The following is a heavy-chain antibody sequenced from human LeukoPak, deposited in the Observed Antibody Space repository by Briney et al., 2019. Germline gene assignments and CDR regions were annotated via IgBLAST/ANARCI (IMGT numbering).Heavy chain of an antibody. CDR1: GFTFSSYA. CDR2: IAESGGFT. V-gene: IGHV3-23*01. Sequence: GGSLRLSCATSGFTFSSYAMNWVRQAPGKGQEWVSGIAESGGFTYYADSVKGRFTISRDNSKNTLYLQMNSLRAEDTAVYYCAKDRSPIYYDFWSGYYRPALDAFDIWGQGTMVTVSS. J-gene: IGHJ3*02. D-gene: IGHD3-3*01. CDR3: AKDRSPIYYDFWSGYYRPALDAFDI.